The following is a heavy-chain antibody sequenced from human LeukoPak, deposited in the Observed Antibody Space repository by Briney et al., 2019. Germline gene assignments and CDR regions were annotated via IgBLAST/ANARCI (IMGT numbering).Heavy chain of an antibody. Sequence: GGSLRLSCAASGFTFSRYEMNWARQAPGKGLEWVSYISGSGTTIYYADSVKGRFTMSRDNAKNSVYLQMNSLRAEDTAVYYCARVSESEWSFDLWGRGTLVTVSS. D-gene: IGHD1-14*01. V-gene: IGHV3-48*03. CDR3: ARVSESEWSFDL. J-gene: IGHJ2*01. CDR1: GFTFSRYE. CDR2: ISGSGTTI.